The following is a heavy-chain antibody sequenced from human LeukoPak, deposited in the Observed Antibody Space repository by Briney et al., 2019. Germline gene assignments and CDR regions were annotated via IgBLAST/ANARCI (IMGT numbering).Heavy chain of an antibody. CDR3: ARVQMVRGVVSRSWFDP. D-gene: IGHD3-10*01. CDR1: GGTFSSFA. CDR2: IIPIFGTP. Sequence: SVKVSCKASGGTFSSFAISWVQQAPGQGLEWMGGIIPIFGTPKYAQKFQGRVTITADGSTSTAYMELRSLRSEDTAVYYCARVQMVRGVVSRSWFDPWGQGTLVTVSS. J-gene: IGHJ5*02. V-gene: IGHV1-69*13.